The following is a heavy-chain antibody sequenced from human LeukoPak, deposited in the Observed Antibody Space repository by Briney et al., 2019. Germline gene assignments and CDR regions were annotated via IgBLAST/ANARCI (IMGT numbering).Heavy chain of an antibody. CDR2: ISGSGGST. V-gene: IGHV3-23*01. D-gene: IGHD1-7*01. Sequence: GGSLRLSCAASGFSFSSYAVSWVRQAPGKGLEWVSAISGSGGSTYYADSVKGRFTISRDNSKNTLYLQMNSLRAEDTAVYYCAKAGPLELRLGSWSCWGQGTLVTVSS. J-gene: IGHJ4*02. CDR1: GFSFSSYA. CDR3: AKAGPLELRLGSWSC.